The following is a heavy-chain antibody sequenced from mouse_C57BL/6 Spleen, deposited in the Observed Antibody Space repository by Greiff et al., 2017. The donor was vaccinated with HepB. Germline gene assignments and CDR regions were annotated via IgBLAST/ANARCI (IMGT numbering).Heavy chain of an antibody. CDR2: IDPSDSYT. Sequence: VKLQQPGAELVKPGASVKLSCKASGYTFTSYWMQWVKQRPGQGLEWIGEIDPSDSYTNYNQKLKGKATLTVDTSSSTAYMQLSSLTSEDSAVYYCARRSLFTFAYWGQGTLVTVSA. V-gene: IGHV1-50*01. J-gene: IGHJ3*01. CDR1: GYTFTSYW. D-gene: IGHD6-2*01. CDR3: ARRSLFTFAY.